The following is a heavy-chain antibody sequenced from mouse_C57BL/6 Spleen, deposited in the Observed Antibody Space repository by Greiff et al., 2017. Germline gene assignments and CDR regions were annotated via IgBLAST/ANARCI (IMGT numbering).Heavy chain of an antibody. Sequence: VQLQQSGPELVKPGASVKISCKASGYAFSSSWMNWVKQRPGKGLEWIGRIYPGDGDTNYNGKFKGKATLTADKSSSTAYMQLSSLTSEDSAVYCCARSGGGYYLNYYAMDYWGQGTSVTVSS. V-gene: IGHV1-82*01. CDR2: IYPGDGDT. J-gene: IGHJ4*01. CDR1: GYAFSSSW. D-gene: IGHD2-3*01. CDR3: ARSGGGYYLNYYAMDY.